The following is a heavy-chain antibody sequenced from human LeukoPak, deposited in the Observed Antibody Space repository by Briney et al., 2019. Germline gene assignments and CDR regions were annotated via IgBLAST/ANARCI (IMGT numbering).Heavy chain of an antibody. CDR2: INPNSGGT. V-gene: IGHV1-2*02. Sequence: GASVKVSCKASGYTFTGYYMHWVRQAPGQGLEWMGWINPNSGGTNYAQKFQGRVTMTRDTSISTAYMELSRLRSDDTAVYYCAREGPGSGSYSNYFDYWGQGTLVTVPS. D-gene: IGHD1-26*01. CDR3: AREGPGSGSYSNYFDY. CDR1: GYTFTGYY. J-gene: IGHJ4*02.